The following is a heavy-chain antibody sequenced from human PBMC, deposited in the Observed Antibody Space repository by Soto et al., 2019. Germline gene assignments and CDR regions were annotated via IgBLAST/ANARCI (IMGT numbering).Heavy chain of an antibody. Sequence: SETLSLTCTVSGGSISSYYWSWIRQPPGKGLEWIGYIYHGGSTDYNPSLKSRVTISLDTSKNQFSLQLNSVTAADTAVYYCAGGFSYGLPTFDYWGQGTLVTVSS. CDR3: AGGFSYGLPTFDY. CDR2: IYHGGST. J-gene: IGHJ4*02. D-gene: IGHD5-18*01. V-gene: IGHV4-59*01. CDR1: GGSISSYY.